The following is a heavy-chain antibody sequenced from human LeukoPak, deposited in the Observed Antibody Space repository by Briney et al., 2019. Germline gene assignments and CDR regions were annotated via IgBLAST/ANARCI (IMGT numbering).Heavy chain of an antibody. CDR2: INPSGGST. Sequence: ASVKVSCKASGYTFTSYYMHWVRQAPGQGLEWMGIINPSGGSTSYAQKFQGRVTMTRDTSTSTVYMELSSLRSEDTAVYYCAKGERITMVRGVIEEWFDPWGQGTLVTVSS. CDR3: AKGERITMVRGVIEEWFDP. CDR1: GYTFTSYY. J-gene: IGHJ5*02. D-gene: IGHD3-10*01. V-gene: IGHV1-46*01.